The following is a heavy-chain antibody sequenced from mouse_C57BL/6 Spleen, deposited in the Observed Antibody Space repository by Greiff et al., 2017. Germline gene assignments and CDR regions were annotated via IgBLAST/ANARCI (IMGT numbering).Heavy chain of an antibody. CDR1: GFSLTSYA. V-gene: IGHV2-9-1*01. Sequence: VHLVESGPGLVAPSQSLSITCTVSGFSLTSYAISWVRQPPGKGLEWLGVIWTGGGTNYNSALKSRLSISKDNSKSQVFLKMNSLQTDDTARYXCARRGGQLSPYYAMDYWGQGTSVTVSS. J-gene: IGHJ4*01. CDR2: IWTGGGT. CDR3: ARRGGQLSPYYAMDY. D-gene: IGHD3-2*02.